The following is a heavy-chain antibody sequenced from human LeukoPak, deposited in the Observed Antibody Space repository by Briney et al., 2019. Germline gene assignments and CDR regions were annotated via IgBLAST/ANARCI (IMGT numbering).Heavy chain of an antibody. CDR3: ARRGDCSGGSCYGTNWFDP. CDR1: GGTFSSYA. V-gene: IGHV1-69*13. CDR2: IIPIFGTA. J-gene: IGHJ5*02. D-gene: IGHD2-15*01. Sequence: SVKVSCKASGGTFSSYAISWVRQAPGQGLEWMGGIIPIFGTANYAQKFQGRVTITADESTSTVYMELSSLRSEDTALYYCARRGDCSGGSCYGTNWFDPWDQGTLVTVSS.